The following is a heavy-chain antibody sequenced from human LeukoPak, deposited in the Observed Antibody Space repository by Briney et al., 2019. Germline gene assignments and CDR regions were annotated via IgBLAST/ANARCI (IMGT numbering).Heavy chain of an antibody. CDR3: ARPGIVGATSAFDI. CDR2: MNPNSGNA. D-gene: IGHD1-26*01. CDR1: GYTFTSYD. J-gene: IGHJ3*02. Sequence: GASVKVSCKASGYTFTSYDINWVRPATGQGLEWMGWMNPNSGNAGYAQKFQGRVSLTRNTSISTAYMELSSLRSEDTAVYYCARPGIVGATSAFDIWGQGTMVTVSS. V-gene: IGHV1-8*01.